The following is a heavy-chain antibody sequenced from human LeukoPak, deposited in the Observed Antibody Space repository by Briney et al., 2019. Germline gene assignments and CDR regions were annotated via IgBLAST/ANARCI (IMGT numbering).Heavy chain of an antibody. CDR2: IYYSGST. V-gene: IGHV4-39*01. Sequence: PSETLSLTCTVSGGSISSSSYYWGWMRQPPGKGLEWIGSIYYSGSTYYNPSLKSRVTISVDTSKNQFSLKLSSVTAADTAVYYCARHLRLADLDYWGQGTLVTVSS. J-gene: IGHJ4*02. D-gene: IGHD6-19*01. CDR1: GGSISSSSYY. CDR3: ARHLRLADLDY.